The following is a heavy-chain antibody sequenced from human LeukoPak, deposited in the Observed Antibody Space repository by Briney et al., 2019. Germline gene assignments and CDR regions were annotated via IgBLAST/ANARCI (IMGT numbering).Heavy chain of an antibody. V-gene: IGHV3-48*01. D-gene: IGHD1-26*01. CDR3: ARLVGATFDY. J-gene: IGHJ4*02. Sequence: GGSLRLSCAAFGFTFSSYSMNWVRQAPGKGLEWVSYISSSSSTIYYADSVKGRFTISRDNAKNSLYLQMNSLRAEDTAVYYCARLVGATFDYWGQGTLVTVSS. CDR1: GFTFSSYS. CDR2: ISSSSSTI.